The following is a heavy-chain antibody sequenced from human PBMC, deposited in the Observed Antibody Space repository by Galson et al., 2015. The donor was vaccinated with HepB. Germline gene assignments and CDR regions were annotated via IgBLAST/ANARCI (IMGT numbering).Heavy chain of an antibody. V-gene: IGHV3-21*01. J-gene: IGHJ4*02. Sequence: SLRLSCAASGFTFSSYSMNWVRQAPGKGLEWVSSISSSSSYIYYADSVKGRFTISRDNAKNSLYLQMNSLRAEDTAVYYCARGPPGYSSGWYGYWGQGTLVTVSS. CDR3: ARGPPGYSSGWYGY. D-gene: IGHD6-19*01. CDR2: ISSSSSYI. CDR1: GFTFSSYS.